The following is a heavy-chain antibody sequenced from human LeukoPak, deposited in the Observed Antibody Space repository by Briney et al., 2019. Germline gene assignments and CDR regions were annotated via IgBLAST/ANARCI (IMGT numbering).Heavy chain of an antibody. J-gene: IGHJ4*02. CDR2: INSDGSST. CDR3: ARGMRVTTGGY. D-gene: IGHD4-11*01. CDR1: GFTFSSYW. V-gene: IGHV3-74*01. Sequence: PGGSLRLSCAASGFTFSSYWMHWVRQAPGKGLVWVSRINSDGSSTIYADSVKGRFTTSRDNAKNTLYLQMNSLRADDTAVYYCARGMRVTTGGYWGQGTLVTVSS.